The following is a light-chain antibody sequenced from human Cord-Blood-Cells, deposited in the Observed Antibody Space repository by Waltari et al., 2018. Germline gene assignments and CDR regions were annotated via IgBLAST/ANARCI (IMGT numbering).Light chain of an antibody. J-gene: IGLJ3*02. CDR1: RGHSSYI. CDR2: LEGSGSY. Sequence: QPVLTQSSSASASLGSSVKLTCTLSRGHSSYIIASHQQQPGKAPRYLMKLEGSGSYNKGSGVPDRFSGSSSGADRYLTISNLQSEDEADYYCETWDSNSWVFGGGTKLTVL. CDR3: ETWDSNSWV. V-gene: IGLV4-60*03.